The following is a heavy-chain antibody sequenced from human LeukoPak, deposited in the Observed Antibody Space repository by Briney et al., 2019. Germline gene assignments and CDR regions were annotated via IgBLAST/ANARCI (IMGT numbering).Heavy chain of an antibody. CDR3: AREGYCSGGSCYSGGHYYGMDV. V-gene: IGHV3-21*01. CDR2: ISSSSSYI. Sequence: GGSLRLSCAASGFTFSSYSINWVRQAPGQGLEWFSSISSSSSYIYYADSVKGRFTISRDNAKNSLYLQMNSLRAEDTDVYYCAREGYCSGGSCYSGGHYYGMDVWGQGTTVTVSS. CDR1: GFTFSSYS. J-gene: IGHJ6*02. D-gene: IGHD2-15*01.